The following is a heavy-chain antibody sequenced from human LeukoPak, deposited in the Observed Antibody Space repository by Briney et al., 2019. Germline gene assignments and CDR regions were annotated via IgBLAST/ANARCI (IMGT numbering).Heavy chain of an antibody. J-gene: IGHJ4*02. CDR2: ISSSSSSYI. V-gene: IGHV3-21*04. CDR1: GFTFSSYS. CDR3: ARDSGDGYPDY. D-gene: IGHD5-24*01. Sequence: GGSLRLSCAASGFTFSSYSMNWVRQAPGKGLEWDSSISSSSSSYIYYADSVKGRFTISRDNAKNSLYLQMNSLRAEDTAVYYCARDSGDGYPDYWGQGTLVTVSS.